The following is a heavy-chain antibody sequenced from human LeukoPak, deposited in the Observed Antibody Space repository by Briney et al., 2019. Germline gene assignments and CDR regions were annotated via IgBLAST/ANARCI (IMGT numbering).Heavy chain of an antibody. D-gene: IGHD6-19*01. J-gene: IGHJ4*02. CDR1: GYTFTSYD. CDR2: MNLNSGNT. V-gene: IGHV1-8*01. CDR3: ARGHSAYFRGQWLVFRGFDY. Sequence: ASVKVSCKASGYTFTSYDINWVRQATGQGLEWMGWMNLNSGNTGYAQKFQGRVTMTRNTSISTAYMELSSLRSEDTAVYYCARGHSAYFRGQWLVFRGFDYWGQGTLVTVSS.